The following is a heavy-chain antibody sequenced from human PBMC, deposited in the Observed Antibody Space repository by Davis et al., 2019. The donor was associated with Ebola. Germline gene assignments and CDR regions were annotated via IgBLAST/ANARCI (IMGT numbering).Heavy chain of an antibody. Sequence: GESLKISCAASGFTVSSNYMSWVRQAPGKGLEWVSVIYSGGSTYYADSVKGRFTISRDNSKNTLFLQMNSLRAEDTAVYYCARDAAYDGSGRSMDVWGKGTTVTVSS. CDR1: GFTVSSNY. CDR3: ARDAAYDGSGRSMDV. CDR2: IYSGGST. J-gene: IGHJ6*04. V-gene: IGHV3-53*01. D-gene: IGHD3-22*01.